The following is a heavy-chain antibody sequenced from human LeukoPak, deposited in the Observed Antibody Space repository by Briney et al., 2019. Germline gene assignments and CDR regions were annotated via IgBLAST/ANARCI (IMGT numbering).Heavy chain of an antibody. Sequence: GGSLRLSCAASGFNFGSYSMTWVRQAPGKGLEWVSVISADSATTFYADSVKGRFTISRDNAKNTVFLQMSSLRAEDTALYYCARKSASGNYPLDYLGQGTLVTVSS. D-gene: IGHD3-10*01. CDR2: ISADSATT. CDR1: GFNFGSYS. CDR3: ARKSASGNYPLDY. J-gene: IGHJ4*02. V-gene: IGHV3-23*01.